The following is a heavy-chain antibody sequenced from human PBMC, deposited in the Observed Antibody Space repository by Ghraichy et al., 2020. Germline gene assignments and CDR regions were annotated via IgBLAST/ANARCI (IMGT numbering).Heavy chain of an antibody. D-gene: IGHD5-24*01. Sequence: SETLSLTCTVSGGSISSYYWSWIRQPPGKGLEWIGYIYYSGSTNYNPSLKSRVTISVDTSKNQFSLKLSSVTAADTAVYYCARHERWLQFYWFDPWGQGTLVTVSS. J-gene: IGHJ5*02. CDR3: ARHERWLQFYWFDP. CDR1: GGSISSYY. V-gene: IGHV4-59*08. CDR2: IYYSGST.